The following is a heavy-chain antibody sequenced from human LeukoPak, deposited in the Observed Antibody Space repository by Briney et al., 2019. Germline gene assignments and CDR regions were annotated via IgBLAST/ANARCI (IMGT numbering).Heavy chain of an antibody. CDR1: GYTFSKLG. CDR2: VSPVTGKT. V-gene: IGHV1-18*01. J-gene: IGHJ4*02. D-gene: IGHD6-13*01. CDR3: ARGHSSAWPMYFDF. Sequence: GASVKVSCKPSGYTFSKLGVTWVRQAPGQGLEWMGWVSPVTGKTKYAQKFQGRIALTLDTSTSLAYLELGRLRSDHPAVYYCARGHSSAWPMYFDFWGQGTLVSVSS.